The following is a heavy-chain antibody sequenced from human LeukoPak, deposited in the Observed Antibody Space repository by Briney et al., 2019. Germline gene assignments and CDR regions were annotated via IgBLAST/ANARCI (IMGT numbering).Heavy chain of an antibody. J-gene: IGHJ6*03. V-gene: IGHV4-38-2*02. Sequence: PSETLSLTCTVSGYSISMGYYWGWIRQPPGKGLEWIGSIYHSGSTYYNPSLKSRVSISVDTSKNQFSLKLSSVTAADTAVYYCARAAGSGSYYNDIAHAYMDVWGKGTTVTVSS. CDR3: ARAAGSGSYYNDIAHAYMDV. D-gene: IGHD3-10*01. CDR2: IYHSGST. CDR1: GYSISMGYY.